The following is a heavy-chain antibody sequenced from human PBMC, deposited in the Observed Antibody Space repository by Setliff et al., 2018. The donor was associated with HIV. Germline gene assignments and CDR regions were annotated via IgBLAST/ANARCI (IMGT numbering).Heavy chain of an antibody. CDR3: VRQGLTMNRGVPAPILYYFDY. J-gene: IGHJ4*02. D-gene: IGHD3-10*01. Sequence: PAETLSLTCTVSGGSIISSSYYWGWIRQPPGKGLEWIGTRYYRGTTYNNPSLKSRVTFSADTSKNQFSLNLNSVTATDTAVYYCVRQGLTMNRGVPAPILYYFDYWGQGILVTVSS. V-gene: IGHV4-39*01. CDR2: RYYRGTT. CDR1: GGSIISSSYY.